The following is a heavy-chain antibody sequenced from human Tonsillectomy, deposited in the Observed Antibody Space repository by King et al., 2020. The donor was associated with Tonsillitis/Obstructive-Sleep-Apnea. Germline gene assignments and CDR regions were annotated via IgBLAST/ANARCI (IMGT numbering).Heavy chain of an antibody. CDR3: AKGEGAMIEDKCGLDA. V-gene: IGHV1-2*02. J-gene: IGHJ6*02. Sequence: QLVQSGAEVKKPGASVKVSCKASGYTFTGYYMHWVRLAPGHGLEWMGWINPNSGATNHAQKFQDRVTMTRDTSISTAYMELSRLRSDDTAVYYCAKGEGAMIEDKCGLDAWGQGTTVTVSS. CDR2: INPNSGAT. CDR1: GYTFTGYY. D-gene: IGHD3-22*01.